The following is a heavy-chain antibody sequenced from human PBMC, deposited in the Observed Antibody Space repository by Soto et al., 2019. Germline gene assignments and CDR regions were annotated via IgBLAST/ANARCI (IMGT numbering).Heavy chain of an antibody. D-gene: IGHD5-18*01. V-gene: IGHV3-15*07. CDR2: IKSKTDGGTT. CDR1: GFTFSNAW. Sequence: EVQLVESGGGLVKPGGSLRLSCAASGFTFSNAWMNWVRQAPGKGLEWVGRIKSKTDGGTTDYAAPVKGRFTISRDDSKHTLYLQMNSLKTEDTAVYYCTTGGYSYGAYYYGMDVWGQGTTVTVSS. J-gene: IGHJ6*02. CDR3: TTGGYSYGAYYYGMDV.